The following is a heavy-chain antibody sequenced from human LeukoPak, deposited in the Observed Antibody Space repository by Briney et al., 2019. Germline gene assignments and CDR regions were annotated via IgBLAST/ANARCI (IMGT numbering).Heavy chain of an antibody. CDR2: IIPIFGTT. V-gene: IGHV1-69*01. J-gene: IGHJ4*02. CDR1: GGTFSSYA. CDR3: ARGAHYDFWSGLDY. D-gene: IGHD3-3*01. Sequence: SVKVSCKASGGTFSSYAISWVRQAPGQGLEWMGGIIPIFGTTNYAQKFQGRVTITADESTSTAYMELSSLRSEDTAVYYCARGAHYDFWSGLDYWGQGTLVTVSS.